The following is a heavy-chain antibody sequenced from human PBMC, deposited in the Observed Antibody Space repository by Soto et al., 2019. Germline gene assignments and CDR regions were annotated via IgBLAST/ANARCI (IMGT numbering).Heavy chain of an antibody. CDR3: ASGPADIVVVPAAMGAWFDP. D-gene: IGHD2-2*01. V-gene: IGHV4-34*01. CDR1: GGSCSGYY. Sequence: SETLSLTCAVYGGSCSGYYWSWIRQPPGKGLEWIGEINHSGSTNYNPSLKSRVTISVDTSKNQFSLKLSSVTAADTAVYYCASGPADIVVVPAAMGAWFDPWGQGTLVTVSS. J-gene: IGHJ5*02. CDR2: INHSGST.